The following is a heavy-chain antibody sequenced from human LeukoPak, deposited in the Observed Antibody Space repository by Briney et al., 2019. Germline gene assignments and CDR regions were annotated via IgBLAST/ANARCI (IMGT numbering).Heavy chain of an antibody. Sequence: GGSLRLSCAASGFTFSSYAMHWVRQAPGKGLEWVAVIAYDGNSKYYADSVQGRFTISRDNSRNTLDLQMNSLRGEDTAVYYCARGHCSGGSCYSVYHYYYGMDVWGQGTTVTVSS. CDR2: IAYDGNSK. D-gene: IGHD2-15*01. V-gene: IGHV3-30*01. CDR3: ARGHCSGGSCYSVYHYYYGMDV. CDR1: GFTFSSYA. J-gene: IGHJ6*02.